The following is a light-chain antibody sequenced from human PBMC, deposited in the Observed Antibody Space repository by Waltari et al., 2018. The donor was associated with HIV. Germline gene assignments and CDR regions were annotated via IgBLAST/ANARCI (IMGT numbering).Light chain of an antibody. CDR2: ASA. CDR3: QSYDSGLAKVV. J-gene: IGLJ2*01. Sequence: QSVLTQPPSVSGAPGQKLTTSCTGTGSNIGAPYDVQWYQQLPGKVPKLLSSASATRPSWVPVRFSVSKSDTSASLAIAGVQAEDEADYYCQSYDSGLAKVVFGGGTRLTVL. V-gene: IGLV1-40*01. CDR1: GSNIGAPYD.